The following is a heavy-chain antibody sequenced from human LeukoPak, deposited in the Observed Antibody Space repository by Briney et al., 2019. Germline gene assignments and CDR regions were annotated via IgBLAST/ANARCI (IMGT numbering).Heavy chain of an antibody. CDR3: AREQIVGATPDAFDI. CDR2: IYYSGST. Sequence: SETLPLTCTVSGGSISSGGYYWSWIRQHPGKGLEWIGYIYYSGSTYYNPSLKNRVTISVDTSKNQFSLKLSSVTAADTAVYYCAREQIVGATPDAFDIWGQGTMVTVSS. D-gene: IGHD1-26*01. J-gene: IGHJ3*02. V-gene: IGHV4-31*03. CDR1: GGSISSGGYY.